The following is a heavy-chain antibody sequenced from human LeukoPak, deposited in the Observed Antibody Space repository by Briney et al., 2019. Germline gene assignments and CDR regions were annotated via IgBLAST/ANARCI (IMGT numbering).Heavy chain of an antibody. V-gene: IGHV3-74*01. CDR2: INTDGSST. CDR3: ARPPLGGFDP. Sequence: GGSLRLSCSASGFTLSSYWMHWVRQAPGKGLVWVSRINTDGSSTNYADSVKGRFTVSRDNAKNTLYLQMNSLRDEDTAVYYCARPPLGGFDPWGQGTLVTVSS. J-gene: IGHJ5*02. CDR1: GFTLSSYW.